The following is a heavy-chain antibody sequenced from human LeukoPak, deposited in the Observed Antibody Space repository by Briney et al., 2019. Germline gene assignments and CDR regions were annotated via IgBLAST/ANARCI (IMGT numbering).Heavy chain of an antibody. D-gene: IGHD2-15*01. CDR1: GYTFTSYG. J-gene: IGHJ4*02. CDR3: ARGWRVVVAATYYFDY. V-gene: IGHV1-8*02. Sequence: ASVKVSCKASGYTFTSYGISWVRQAPGQGLEWMGWMNPNSGNTGYAQKFQGRVTMTRNTSISTAYMELSSLRSEDTAVYYCARGWRVVVAATYYFDYWGQGTLVTVSS. CDR2: MNPNSGNT.